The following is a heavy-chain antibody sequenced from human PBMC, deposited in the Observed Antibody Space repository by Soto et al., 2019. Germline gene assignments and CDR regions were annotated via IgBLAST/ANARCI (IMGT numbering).Heavy chain of an antibody. V-gene: IGHV3-30-3*01. CDR1: GFTFSSYA. CDR3: ARSALAARYAFDI. Sequence: QVQLVESGGGVVQPGRSLRLSCAASGFTFSSYAMHWVRQAPGKGLERVAVISYDGSNKYYADSVKGRFTISRDNSKNTLYLQMNILISEDTAVYYCARSALAARYAFDIWGEGTMVTVSS. CDR2: ISYDGSNK. D-gene: IGHD6-13*01. J-gene: IGHJ3*02.